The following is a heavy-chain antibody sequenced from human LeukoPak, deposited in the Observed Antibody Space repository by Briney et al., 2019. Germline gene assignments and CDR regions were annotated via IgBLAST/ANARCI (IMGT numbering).Heavy chain of an antibody. CDR1: GGSISSYY. Sequence: SETLSLTCTVSGGSISSYYWSWIRQPPGKGLEWIGYIYYSGSTNYNPSLKSRVTISVDTSKNQFSLKLSSVTAADTAVYYCARHRMDTAMVFEYYYYYGMDVWGQGTTVTVSS. CDR2: IYYSGST. CDR3: ARHRMDTAMVFEYYYYYGMDV. D-gene: IGHD5-18*01. J-gene: IGHJ6*02. V-gene: IGHV4-59*08.